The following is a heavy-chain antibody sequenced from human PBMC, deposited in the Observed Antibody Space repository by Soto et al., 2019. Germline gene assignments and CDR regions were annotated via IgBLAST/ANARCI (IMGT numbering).Heavy chain of an antibody. CDR1: GGSISSSSYY. Sequence: QLQLQESGPGLVKPSETLSLTCTVSGGSISSSSYYWGWIRQPPGKGLEWIGSIYYSGSTYYNPSLKSRVTISVDTSKNQFSLKLSSVTAADTAVYYCASQLELRRGGYYYMDVWGKGTTVTVSS. D-gene: IGHD1-7*01. CDR2: IYYSGST. V-gene: IGHV4-39*01. J-gene: IGHJ6*03. CDR3: ASQLELRRGGYYYMDV.